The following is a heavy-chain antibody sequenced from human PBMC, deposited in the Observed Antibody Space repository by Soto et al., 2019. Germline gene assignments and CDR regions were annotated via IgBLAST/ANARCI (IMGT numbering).Heavy chain of an antibody. V-gene: IGHV1-3*01. Sequence: GASVKVSCKASGYTFTSYGMHWVRQAPGQRLEWMGWINAGNGNTKYSQKFQGRVTITRDTSASTAYMELSSLRSEDTAVYYCARGYGYSSGWYVYWGQGTLVTVSS. CDR3: ARGYGYSSGWYVY. CDR1: GYTFTSYG. D-gene: IGHD6-19*01. CDR2: INAGNGNT. J-gene: IGHJ4*02.